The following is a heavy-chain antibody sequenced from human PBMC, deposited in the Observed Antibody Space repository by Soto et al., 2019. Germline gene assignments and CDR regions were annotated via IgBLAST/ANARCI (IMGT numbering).Heavy chain of an antibody. CDR3: AKDSRYDFWSGYYAYDY. CDR1: GFTFSSYA. Sequence: GGSLRLSCATSGFTFSSYAMSWVRQAPGKGLEWVSAISGSGGSTYYADSVKGRFTISRDNSKNTLYLQMNSLRAEDTAVYYCAKDSRYDFWSGYYAYDYWGQGTLVTVSS. CDR2: ISGSGGST. J-gene: IGHJ4*02. D-gene: IGHD3-3*01. V-gene: IGHV3-23*01.